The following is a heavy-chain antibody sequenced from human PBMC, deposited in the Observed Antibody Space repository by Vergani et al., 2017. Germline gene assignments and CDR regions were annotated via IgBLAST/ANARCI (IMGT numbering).Heavy chain of an antibody. D-gene: IGHD2-2*01. CDR1: GYSFTSYW. CDR3: ARRYCISASCYHALDYYMDV. Sequence: EVQLVQSGAEVKTPGESLKISCKGSGYSFTSYWIGWVRQMPGKGLEWMGIIYPGDSDTRYTPSFQGQVTISADKSISTAYLQWSSLKASDAAMYYCARRYCISASCYHALDYYMDVWGKGTTITVSS. CDR2: IYPGDSDT. J-gene: IGHJ6*03. V-gene: IGHV5-51*03.